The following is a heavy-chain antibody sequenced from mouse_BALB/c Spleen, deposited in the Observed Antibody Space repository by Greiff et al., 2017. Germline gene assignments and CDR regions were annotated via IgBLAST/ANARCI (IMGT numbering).Heavy chain of an antibody. CDR1: GFTFSSYT. V-gene: IGHV5-6-4*01. J-gene: IGHJ2*01. D-gene: IGHD2-3*01. CDR3: TREGGYYVGDY. Sequence: EVMLVESGGGLVKPGGSLKLSCAASGFTFSSYTMSWVRQTPEKRLEWVATISSGGSYTYYPDSVKGRFTISRDNAKNTLYLQMSSLKSEDTAMYYCTREGGYYVGDYWGQGTTLTVSS. CDR2: ISSGGSYT.